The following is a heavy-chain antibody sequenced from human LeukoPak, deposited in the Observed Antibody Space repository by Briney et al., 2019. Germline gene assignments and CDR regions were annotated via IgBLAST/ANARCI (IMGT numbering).Heavy chain of an antibody. CDR3: ARTRGYNSASPFDY. D-gene: IGHD5-18*01. J-gene: IGHJ4*02. CDR1: VDSINSFY. V-gene: IGHV4-59*01. CDR2: IYYSGST. Sequence: SETLSLTCTVSVDSINSFYWSWIRQSPGKGLEWIGYIYYSGSTNYNPSLKSRVTISVDTSKSQFSLQLSSVTAVDTAVYYCARTRGYNSASPFDYWGQGTLVTVSS.